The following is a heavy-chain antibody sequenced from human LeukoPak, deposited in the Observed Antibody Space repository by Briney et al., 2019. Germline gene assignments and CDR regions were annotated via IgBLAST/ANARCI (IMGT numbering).Heavy chain of an antibody. Sequence: SETLSLTCTVSGGSISSGDYYWSWIRQPPGKGLEWIGYIYYSGSTYYNPSLKSRVTISVDKSKNQFSLKLSSVTAADTAVYYCARGWYSGSYLDYWGQGTLVTVSS. CDR3: ARGWYSGSYLDY. D-gene: IGHD1-26*01. J-gene: IGHJ4*02. CDR1: GGSISSGDYY. CDR2: IYYSGST. V-gene: IGHV4-30-4*08.